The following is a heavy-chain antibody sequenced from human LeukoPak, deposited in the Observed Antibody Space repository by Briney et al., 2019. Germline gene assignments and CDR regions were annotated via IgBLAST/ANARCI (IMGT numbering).Heavy chain of an antibody. D-gene: IGHD6-19*01. Sequence: PGGSLRLSCAASGFTFSSYGMHWVRQAPGKGLEWVSVIYSGGSTYYADSVKGRFTISRDNSKNTLYLQMNSLRAEDTAVYYCARDGYSSGWSTFDYWGQGTLVTVSS. V-gene: IGHV3-66*01. J-gene: IGHJ4*02. CDR1: GFTFSSYG. CDR2: IYSGGST. CDR3: ARDGYSSGWSTFDY.